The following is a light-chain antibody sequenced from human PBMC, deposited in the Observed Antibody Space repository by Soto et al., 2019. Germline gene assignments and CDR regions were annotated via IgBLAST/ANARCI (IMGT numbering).Light chain of an antibody. Sequence: EIVLTQSPATLSLCPGERATLSCRASQSVSSYFAWYQQKPGQAPRLLIYDASNRATGIPARFSGSGSGTDFTLTISSLEPEDFAVYYCQQRSNWPLTFGGGAKVDIK. J-gene: IGKJ4*01. CDR2: DAS. CDR1: QSVSSY. CDR3: QQRSNWPLT. V-gene: IGKV3-11*01.